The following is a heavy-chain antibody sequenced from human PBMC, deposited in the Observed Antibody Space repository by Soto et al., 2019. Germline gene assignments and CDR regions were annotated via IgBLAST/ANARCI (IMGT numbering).Heavy chain of an antibody. J-gene: IGHJ4*02. Sequence: PSETLSLTCNVSGGSISNFHLSWIRQPPGKGLEWIGYIYYSGNYYNPSLTSRVSMSLDKSKNQFSLHLKSVTGADTALYFCALGGYNYGRPFDFWGQGTRVTVSS. V-gene: IGHV4-59*01. CDR3: ALGGYNYGRPFDF. D-gene: IGHD5-18*01. CDR1: GGSISNFH. CDR2: IYYSGN.